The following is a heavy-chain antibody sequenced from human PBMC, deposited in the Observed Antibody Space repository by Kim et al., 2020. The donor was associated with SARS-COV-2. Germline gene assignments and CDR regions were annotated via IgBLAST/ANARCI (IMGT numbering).Heavy chain of an antibody. CDR3: AKEGDAFDI. V-gene: IGHV3-23*01. J-gene: IGHJ3*02. Sequence: STYYADSVKGRFTISRDNAKNTLYLHMNSLRAEDTAVYYCAKEGDAFDIWGQGTMVTVSS. CDR2: ST.